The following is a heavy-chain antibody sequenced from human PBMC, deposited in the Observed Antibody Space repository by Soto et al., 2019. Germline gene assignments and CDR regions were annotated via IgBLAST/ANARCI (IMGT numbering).Heavy chain of an antibody. Sequence: QVQLVESGGGLVKPGGSLRLSCAASGFTFSDYYMSWIRQAPGKGLEGASYISSSGSTIYYADSVKGRFTISRGNPKHSHDPEKKGPGPGDAAVYYRARGAHLLLWVRPPSWSAPRGQGTLVPVSS. CDR3: ARGAHLLLWVRPPSWSAP. CDR2: ISSSGSTI. V-gene: IGHV3-11*01. CDR1: GFTFSDYY. J-gene: IGHJ5*01. D-gene: IGHD3-10*01.